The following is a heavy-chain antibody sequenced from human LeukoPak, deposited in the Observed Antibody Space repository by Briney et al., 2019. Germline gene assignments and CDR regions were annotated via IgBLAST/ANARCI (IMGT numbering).Heavy chain of an antibody. CDR2: IYYSGST. J-gene: IGHJ4*02. CDR1: GGSISSYY. V-gene: IGHV4-59*01. CDR3: GGIGVLGGPFDY. D-gene: IGHD3-10*01. Sequence: SETLSLTCTVSGGSISSYYLSWIRQPPGKGLEWIGYIYYSGSTNYNPSLKSRVTISVDTSKNQFSLKLSSVTAADTAVYYCGGIGVLGGPFDYWGQGTLVTVSS.